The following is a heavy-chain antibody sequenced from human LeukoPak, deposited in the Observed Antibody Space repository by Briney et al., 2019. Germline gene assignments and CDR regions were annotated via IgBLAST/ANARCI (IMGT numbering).Heavy chain of an antibody. J-gene: IGHJ4*02. V-gene: IGHV3-52*01. CDR3: VRGLGYYDSSGYSEFPVDY. CDR1: GFTFSSSW. Sequence: PGGSLRLSCAASGFTFSSSWMHWVCQAPEKGLEWVADIKCDGSEKYYVDSVKGRLTISRDNAKNSLYLQVNSLRAEDMTVCYCVRGLGYYDSSGYSEFPVDYWGQGTLVTVSS. CDR2: IKCDGSEK. D-gene: IGHD3-22*01.